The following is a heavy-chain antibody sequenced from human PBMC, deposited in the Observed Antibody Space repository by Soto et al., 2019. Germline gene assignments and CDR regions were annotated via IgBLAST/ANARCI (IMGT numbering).Heavy chain of an antibody. CDR2: IGPESGAT. J-gene: IGHJ4*02. V-gene: IGHV1-2*02. CDR1: GYTFTGHY. D-gene: IGHD1-26*01. CDR3: GRGRSGQIVVFY. Sequence: GASVKVSCKASGYTFTGHYIHWVRQAPEQGPEWMGEIGPESGATRYAQRFQGRVTMTRDMSITTVYMELNNLGPDGTAVYYCGRGRSGQIVVFYWGQGTPVTVS.